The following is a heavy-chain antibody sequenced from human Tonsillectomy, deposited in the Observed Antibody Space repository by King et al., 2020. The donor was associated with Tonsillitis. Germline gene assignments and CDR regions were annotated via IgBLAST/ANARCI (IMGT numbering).Heavy chain of an antibody. D-gene: IGHD3-3*01. Sequence: QLVQSGAEVKKPGESLNISCKGSGYSFTNHWIGWVRQMPGKGLEWMGIIYPGDSDTIYSPSLQGQVTISADKSISTAYLHWSSLKASDTAIYYCASLGGVVLTPFDPWGQGTLVTVSS. CDR2: IYPGDSDT. J-gene: IGHJ5*02. CDR1: GYSFTNHW. CDR3: ASLGGVVLTPFDP. V-gene: IGHV5-51*01.